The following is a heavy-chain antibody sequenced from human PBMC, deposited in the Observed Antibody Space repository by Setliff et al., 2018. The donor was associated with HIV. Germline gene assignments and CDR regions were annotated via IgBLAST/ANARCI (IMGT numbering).Heavy chain of an antibody. D-gene: IGHD3-16*01. Sequence: SETLSLTCTVSGGSISSHYWSWIRQSSGKGLEWIGEIYHSGSTTYNPSLKSRVTISVDKSTNQSSLRLTSVTAADTAIYYCARGSGASPYLGIDFWGRGTLVTVSS. V-gene: IGHV4-59*11. CDR1: GGSISSHY. CDR2: IYHSGST. CDR3: ARGSGASPYLGIDF. J-gene: IGHJ4*02.